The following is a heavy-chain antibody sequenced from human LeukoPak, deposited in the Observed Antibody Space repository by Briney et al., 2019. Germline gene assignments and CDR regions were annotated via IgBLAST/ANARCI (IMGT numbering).Heavy chain of an antibody. Sequence: GGSLRLSCAASGFTFSDYYMGWLRQVPGRGLEWLSYISNSGTTIYYADSVKGRFSISRDNAKNSLNLQMSSLRAEDTAVYYCARTGPLKYYFDYWGQGALVTVSS. V-gene: IGHV3-11*01. J-gene: IGHJ4*02. CDR2: ISNSGTTI. CDR3: ARTGPLKYYFDY. CDR1: GFTFSDYY. D-gene: IGHD1-1*01.